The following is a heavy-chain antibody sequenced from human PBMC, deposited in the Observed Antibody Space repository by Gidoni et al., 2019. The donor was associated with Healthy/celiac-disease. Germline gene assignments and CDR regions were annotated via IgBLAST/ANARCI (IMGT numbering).Heavy chain of an antibody. CDR2: ISYDGSNQ. Sequence: QVQLVESGGGVVQPGWSLRLPGAAVGFTFGTQAMRWVRQAPGKGLEWVAVISYDGSNQYYADSVKGRFTIYRDNSKNTLYLQMNSLRAEDTAVYYCATRSCNGGGPLLPFDYWGQGTLVTVSS. CDR1: GFTFGTQA. V-gene: IGHV3-30*16. D-gene: IGHD2-2*01. CDR3: ATRSCNGGGPLLPFDY. J-gene: IGHJ4*02.